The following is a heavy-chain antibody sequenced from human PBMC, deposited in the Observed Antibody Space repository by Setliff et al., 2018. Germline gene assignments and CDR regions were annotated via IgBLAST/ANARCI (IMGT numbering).Heavy chain of an antibody. J-gene: IGHJ4*02. CDR1: GFTVSSNY. D-gene: IGHD6-13*01. CDR3: ARGRPLYSSPVDY. Sequence: PGGSLRLSCAASGFTVSSNYMNWVRQAPGKGLEWVSGLSWRGDNIGYADSVKGRFTISRDNAKNSLYLQMTSLRAEDTALYYCARGRPLYSSPVDYWGQGTLVTVSS. V-gene: IGHV3-20*04. CDR2: LSWRGDNI.